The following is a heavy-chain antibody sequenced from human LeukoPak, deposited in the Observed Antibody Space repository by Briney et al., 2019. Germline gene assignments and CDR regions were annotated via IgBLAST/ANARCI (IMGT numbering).Heavy chain of an antibody. J-gene: IGHJ6*02. CDR3: AKSPPDNYHYYYGMDV. CDR1: GFTFSSYW. V-gene: IGHV3-74*01. CDR2: INSDGSST. D-gene: IGHD5-24*01. Sequence: PGGSLRLSCAASGFTFSSYWMHWVRQAPGKGLVWVSRINSDGSSTSYADSVKGRFTISRDNSKNTLYLQMSSLRAEDTAVYHCAKSPPDNYHYYYGMDVWGQGTTVTVSS.